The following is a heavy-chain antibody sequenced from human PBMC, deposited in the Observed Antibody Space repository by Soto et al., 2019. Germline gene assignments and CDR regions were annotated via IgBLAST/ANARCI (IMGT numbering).Heavy chain of an antibody. V-gene: IGHV3-48*03. J-gene: IGHJ4*02. D-gene: IGHD6-19*01. CDR3: ARLDLSSGWYSGFDY. CDR2: ISSSGSTI. CDR1: GFTFSSYE. Sequence: GGSLRLSCAASGFTFSSYEMNWVRQAPGKGLEWVSYISSSGSTIYYADSVKGRFTISRDNAKNSLYLQMNSLRAEDTAVYYCARLDLSSGWYSGFDYWGQGTLVTVSS.